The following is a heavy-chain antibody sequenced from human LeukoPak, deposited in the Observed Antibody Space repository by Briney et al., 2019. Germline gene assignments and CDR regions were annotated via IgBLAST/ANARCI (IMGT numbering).Heavy chain of an antibody. CDR1: GGSFRGYY. D-gene: IGHD3-22*01. Sequence: TSETLSLTCAVYGGSFRGYYWSWIRQPPGKGLEWIGEINHSGSTNYNPSLKSRVTISVDTSKNQFSLKLSSVTAADTAVYYCARGRSEYYYDSSGYYYFDYWGQGTLVTVSS. V-gene: IGHV4-34*01. CDR2: INHSGST. CDR3: ARGRSEYYYDSSGYYYFDY. J-gene: IGHJ4*02.